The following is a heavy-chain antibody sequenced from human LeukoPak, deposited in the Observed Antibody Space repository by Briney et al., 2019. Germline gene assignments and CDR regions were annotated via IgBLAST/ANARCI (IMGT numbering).Heavy chain of an antibody. CDR2: INPNSGGT. CDR1: GYTFTGYY. D-gene: IGHD3-22*01. J-gene: IGHJ4*02. Sequence: ASVKVSCKASGYTFTGYYMHRVRQAPGQGLEWMGWINPNSGGTNYAQKFQGRVTMTRDTSIGTAYMELSRLRSDDTAVYYCARAAYYYDSSGYYTISNFDYWGQGTLVTVSS. V-gene: IGHV1-2*02. CDR3: ARAAYYYDSSGYYTISNFDY.